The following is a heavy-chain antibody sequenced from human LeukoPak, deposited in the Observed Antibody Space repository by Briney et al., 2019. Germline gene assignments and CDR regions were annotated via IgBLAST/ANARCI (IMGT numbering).Heavy chain of an antibody. J-gene: IGHJ4*02. V-gene: IGHV4-59*01. D-gene: IGHD3-22*01. Sequence: SETLSLTCTVSSGSINNYYWNWIRQPPGKGLEWIGYIFYSGSTNYNPSLNSRVTISVDTSKNQFSLKLSSVTAADTAVYYCARDYYDSSGFSYFDSWGRGTLVTVSS. CDR2: IFYSGST. CDR3: ARDYYDSSGFSYFDS. CDR1: SGSINNYY.